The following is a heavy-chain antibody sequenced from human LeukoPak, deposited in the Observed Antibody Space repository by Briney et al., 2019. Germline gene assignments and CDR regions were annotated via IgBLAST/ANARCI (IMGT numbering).Heavy chain of an antibody. Sequence: PGGSLRLSCAASGFTVSSNYMIWVRQAPGKGLEWVSVIYSGGSTYYADSVKGRFTISRDNSKNTLYLQMNSLRTEDTAVYYCARDRSDGFDYWGQGTLVTVSS. J-gene: IGHJ4*02. CDR2: IYSGGST. CDR1: GFTVSSNY. CDR3: ARDRSDGFDY. V-gene: IGHV3-53*01.